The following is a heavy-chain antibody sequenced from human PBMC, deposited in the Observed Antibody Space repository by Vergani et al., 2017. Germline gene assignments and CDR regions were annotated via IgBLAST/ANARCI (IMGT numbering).Heavy chain of an antibody. V-gene: IGHV4-61*02. D-gene: IGHD1-14*01. CDR1: GGSISSGSYY. Sequence: QVQLQESGPGLVKPSQTLSLTCTVSGGSISSGSYYWSWIRQPAGKGLEWIGRIYTSGSTNYNPSLKSRVTISVDTSKNQFSLKLSSVTAADTAVYYCARDSPGSVRATAYLFVDYWGQGTLVTVSS. CDR3: ARDSPGSVRATAYLFVDY. CDR2: IYTSGST. J-gene: IGHJ4*02.